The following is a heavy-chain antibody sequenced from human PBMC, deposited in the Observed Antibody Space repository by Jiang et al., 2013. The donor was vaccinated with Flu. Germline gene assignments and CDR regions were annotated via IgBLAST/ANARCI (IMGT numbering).Heavy chain of an antibody. CDR3: ARDLSHI. Sequence: ISYDGSNKYYADSVKGRFTISRDNSKNTLYLQMNSLRAEDTAVYYCARDLSHIWGQGTLVTVSS. J-gene: IGHJ4*02. V-gene: IGHV3-30*01. D-gene: IGHD2-21*01. CDR2: ISYDGSNK.